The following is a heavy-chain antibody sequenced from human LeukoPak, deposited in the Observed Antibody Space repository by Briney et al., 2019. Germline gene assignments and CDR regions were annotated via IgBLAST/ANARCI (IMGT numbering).Heavy chain of an antibody. Sequence: PSETLSLTCTVSGGSISSSSYYWAWIRQPPGKGLEWIGSIYYSGTTYYNPSLKSRVTISVDTSKNQFSLKLSSVTAADTAVYYSARYTIAAPAYFDYWGQGTLVTVSS. CDR2: IYYSGTT. D-gene: IGHD6-13*01. CDR3: ARYTIAAPAYFDY. CDR1: GGSISSSSYY. V-gene: IGHV4-39*01. J-gene: IGHJ4*02.